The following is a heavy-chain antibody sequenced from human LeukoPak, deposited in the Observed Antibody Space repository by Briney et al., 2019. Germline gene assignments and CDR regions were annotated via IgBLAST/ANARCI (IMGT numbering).Heavy chain of an antibody. CDR1: GGPFSNYY. V-gene: IGHV4-34*01. CDR2: INRSGNT. J-gene: IGHJ4*02. Sequence: SETLSLTCAVYGGPFSNYYWTWMRQSPGRGLEWIGEINRSGNTNYNPSLKSRVTISVDTSKNEFSLKLTSVTAADTAVFFCARGGGFGGVIGPLGYWGQGSLVTVSS. D-gene: IGHD3-16*01. CDR3: ARGGGFGGVIGPLGY.